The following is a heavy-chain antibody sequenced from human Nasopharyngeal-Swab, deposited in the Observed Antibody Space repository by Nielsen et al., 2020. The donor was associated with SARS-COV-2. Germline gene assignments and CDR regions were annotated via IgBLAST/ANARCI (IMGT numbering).Heavy chain of an antibody. V-gene: IGHV4-39*01. CDR1: GGSISSSSYY. CDR2: IYYSGST. D-gene: IGHD2/OR15-2a*01. Sequence: SETLSFTCTVSGGSISSSSYYWGWIRQPPGKGLEWIGSIYYSGSTYYNPSLKSRVTISVDTSKNQFSLKLSSVTAADTAVYYCVRLYDSTDYYYGMDVWGQGTTVTVSS. J-gene: IGHJ6*02. CDR3: VRLYDSTDYYYGMDV.